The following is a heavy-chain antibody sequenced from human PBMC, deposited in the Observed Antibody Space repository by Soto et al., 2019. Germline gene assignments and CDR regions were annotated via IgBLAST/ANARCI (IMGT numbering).Heavy chain of an antibody. Sequence: ASVKVSCKASGYTFTSYGISWVRQAPGQWLEWMGWISAYNGNTNYAQKLQGRVTMTTDTSTSTAYMELRSLRSDDTAVYYCARDLPHCSGGSCYGMDVWGQGALVTVSS. CDR2: ISAYNGNT. D-gene: IGHD2-15*01. V-gene: IGHV1-18*01. CDR3: ARDLPHCSGGSCYGMDV. J-gene: IGHJ6*02. CDR1: GYTFTSYG.